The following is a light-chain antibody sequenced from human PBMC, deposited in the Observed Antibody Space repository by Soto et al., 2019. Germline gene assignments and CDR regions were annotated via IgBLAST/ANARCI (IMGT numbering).Light chain of an antibody. CDR2: GAS. CDR3: QQYNNWPPCT. V-gene: IGKV3-15*01. CDR1: QSVSSN. J-gene: IGKJ2*02. Sequence: EIVMTQSPATLSVSPGERATLSCRASQSVSSNLAWYQQKPGQAPRLLIYGASTRATGIPARFSDSGSGTESTLTISSLQSEDFAVYYCQQYNNWPPCTFGQGTKLEIK.